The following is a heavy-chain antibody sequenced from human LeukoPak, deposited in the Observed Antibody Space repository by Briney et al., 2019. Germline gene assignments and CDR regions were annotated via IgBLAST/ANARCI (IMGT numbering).Heavy chain of an antibody. J-gene: IGHJ5*01. CDR3: GYYNSGSYSTPDS. V-gene: IGHV3-30*02. D-gene: IGHD3-10*01. CDR1: GFTFSSYG. Sequence: GGSLRLSCAASGFTFSSYGMQWVRQAPGKGLEGVAFIRYDGSNKYYADSVKGRFTISRDNSKNTLYLQMKTLRSEDTAVYYCGYYNSGSYSTPDSWGQGTQVTVSS. CDR2: IRYDGSNK.